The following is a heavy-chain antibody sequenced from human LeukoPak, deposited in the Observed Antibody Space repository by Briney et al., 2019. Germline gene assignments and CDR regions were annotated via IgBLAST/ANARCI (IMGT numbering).Heavy chain of an antibody. CDR1: GFTFSCYA. CDR3: AKGWNYYGSGSYYPDAFDI. D-gene: IGHD3-10*01. CDR2: ISGSGGST. Sequence: QAGGSLRLSCAASGFTFSCYAMSWVRQAPGKGLEWVSAISGSGGSTYYADSVKGRFTISRDNSNNTLYLQMNSLRAEDTAVYYCAKGWNYYGSGSYYPDAFDIWGQGTMVTVSS. J-gene: IGHJ3*02. V-gene: IGHV3-23*01.